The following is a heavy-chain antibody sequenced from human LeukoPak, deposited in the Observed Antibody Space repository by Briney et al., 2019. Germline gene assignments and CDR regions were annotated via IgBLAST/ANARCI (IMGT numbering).Heavy chain of an antibody. V-gene: IGHV3-64*01. CDR3: AREVGSGSYLAHVFDI. CDR1: GFTFSSYA. CDR2: ISSNGGST. D-gene: IGHD1-26*01. J-gene: IGHJ3*02. Sequence: GGSLRLSCAASGFTFSSYAMHWVRQAPGKGLEYVSAISSNGGSTYYANSVKGRFTISRDNSKNTLYLQMGSLGAEDMAVYYCAREVGSGSYLAHVFDIWGQGTMVTVSS.